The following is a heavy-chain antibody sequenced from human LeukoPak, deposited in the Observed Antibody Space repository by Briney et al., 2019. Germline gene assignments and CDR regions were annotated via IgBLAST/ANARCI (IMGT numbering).Heavy chain of an antibody. CDR2: INHSGST. CDR3: ARGSLLWFGELLSGWFDP. D-gene: IGHD3-10*01. J-gene: IGHJ5*02. Sequence: PSETLSLTCAVYGGSFSGYYWSWIRQPPGKGLEWIGEINHSGSTNYNPSLKSRVTISVDTSKNQFSLKLSSVTAADTAVYCCARGSLLWFGELLSGWFDPWGQGTLVTVSS. CDR1: GGSFSGYY. V-gene: IGHV4-34*01.